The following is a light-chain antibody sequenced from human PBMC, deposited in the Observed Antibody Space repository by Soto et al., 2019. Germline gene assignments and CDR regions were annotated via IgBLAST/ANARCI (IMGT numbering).Light chain of an antibody. V-gene: IGKV3-15*01. Sequence: EIVVTQSPATLSVSQGEGATLSCRASQSVSSKLAWYQQKPGQAPRLLIYGASTRATGIPARFSGSGSGTEFTLIISSLQSEDSAVYYCQQYGKLPRTFGQGTKVDIK. CDR3: QQYGKLPRT. CDR2: GAS. J-gene: IGKJ1*01. CDR1: QSVSSK.